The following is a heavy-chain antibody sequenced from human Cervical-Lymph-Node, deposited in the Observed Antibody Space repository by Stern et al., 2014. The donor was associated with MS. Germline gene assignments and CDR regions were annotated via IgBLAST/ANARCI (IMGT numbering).Heavy chain of an antibody. CDR1: GYTFTRYP. Sequence: VQLLQSGSELKKPGASVKVSCKASGYTFTRYPRQGLEWMGWINTNTGSPTYAQVFTGRFVFSLDTSGSTAYLQISSLKAEDTAVYYCTRVWSHYGDFGMDLWGQGTTVTVSS. CDR3: TRVWSHYGDFGMDL. CDR2: INTNTGSP. V-gene: IGHV7-4-1*02. J-gene: IGHJ6*02. D-gene: IGHD4-17*01.